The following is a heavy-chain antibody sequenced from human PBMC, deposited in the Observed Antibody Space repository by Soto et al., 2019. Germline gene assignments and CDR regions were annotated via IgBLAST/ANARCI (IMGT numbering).Heavy chain of an antibody. CDR3: ASSISARRPPNWFDP. CDR2: IYYSGST. D-gene: IGHD6-6*01. J-gene: IGHJ5*02. V-gene: IGHV4-31*03. CDR1: GGSISSGGYY. Sequence: ASETLSLTCTVSGGSISSGGYYWSWIRQHPGKGLEWIGYIYYSGSTYYNPSLTSRVTISVDTSKNQFSLKLSSVTAADTAVYYCASSISARRPPNWFDPWGQRTLVTVSS.